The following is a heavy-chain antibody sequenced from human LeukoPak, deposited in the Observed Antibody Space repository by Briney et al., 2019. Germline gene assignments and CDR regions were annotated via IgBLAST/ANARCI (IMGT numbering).Heavy chain of an antibody. Sequence: SVKVSCKASGGTFSSYAISWVRQAPGQGLEWMGGIIPIFGTANYAQKFQGRVTITTDESTSTAYMELSSLRSDDTAVYYCARKGPTVTTDYYYYMDVWGKGTTVTVSS. D-gene: IGHD4-11*01. CDR3: ARKGPTVTTDYYYYMDV. V-gene: IGHV1-69*05. CDR2: IIPIFGTA. CDR1: GGTFSSYA. J-gene: IGHJ6*03.